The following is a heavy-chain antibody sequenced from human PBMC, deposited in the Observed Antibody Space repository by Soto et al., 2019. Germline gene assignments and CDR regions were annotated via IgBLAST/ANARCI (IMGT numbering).Heavy chain of an antibody. CDR3: ARITTSPPKMAFDI. CDR2: INHSGST. Sequence: SETLSLTCAVYGGSFSGYYWSWIRQPPGKGLEWIGEINHSGSTNYNPSLKSRVTISVDTSKNQFSLKLSSVTAADTAVYYCARITTSPPKMAFDIWGQGTMVTVSS. J-gene: IGHJ3*02. D-gene: IGHD4-4*01. CDR1: GGSFSGYY. V-gene: IGHV4-34*01.